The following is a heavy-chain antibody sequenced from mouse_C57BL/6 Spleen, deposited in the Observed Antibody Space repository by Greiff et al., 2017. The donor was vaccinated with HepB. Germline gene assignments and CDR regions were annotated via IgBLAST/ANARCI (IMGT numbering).Heavy chain of an antibody. J-gene: IGHJ4*01. V-gene: IGHV1-64*01. Sequence: VQLQQPGAELVKPGASVKLSCKASGYTFTSYWMHWVKQRPGQGLEWIGMIHPNSGSTNYNEKFKSKATLTVDKSSSTAYMQLSSLTSEDSAVYYCARDMITTVDYYAMDYWGQGTSVTVSS. CDR3: ARDMITTVDYYAMDY. CDR1: GYTFTSYW. D-gene: IGHD1-1*01. CDR2: IHPNSGST.